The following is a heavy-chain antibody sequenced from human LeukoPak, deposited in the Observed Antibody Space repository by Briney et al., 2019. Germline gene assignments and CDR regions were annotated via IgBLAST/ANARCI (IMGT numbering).Heavy chain of an antibody. J-gene: IGHJ4*02. CDR1: GFTFSIYA. Sequence: GGSLRLSCAASGFTFSIYAMTWVRQAPGKGLEWVSAVSGSGSSTYYADSVKGRFTISRDNSKNTLYLQMNSLRAEGTAVYYCAKGGGYDFWSGGFDYWGQGTLGTVSS. V-gene: IGHV3-23*01. D-gene: IGHD3-3*01. CDR3: AKGGGYDFWSGGFDY. CDR2: VSGSGSST.